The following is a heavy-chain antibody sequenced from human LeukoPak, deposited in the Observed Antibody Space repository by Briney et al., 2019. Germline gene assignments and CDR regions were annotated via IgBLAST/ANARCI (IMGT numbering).Heavy chain of an antibody. V-gene: IGHV4-59*11. J-gene: IGHJ4*02. Sequence: SETLSLTCIVSGGSISGHFWSWIRRPPGKGLEWIGYIHYTGSTRYNPSLKSRLTISVDTSKNQFSLKLSSVTAADTAVYYCASVDDEGYSDSWGQGTLVTVSS. CDR1: GGSISGHF. D-gene: IGHD3-22*01. CDR3: ASVDDEGYSDS. CDR2: IHYTGST.